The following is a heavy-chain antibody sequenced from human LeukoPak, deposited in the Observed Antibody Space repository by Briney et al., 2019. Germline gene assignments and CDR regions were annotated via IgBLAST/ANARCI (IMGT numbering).Heavy chain of an antibody. V-gene: IGHV4-59*01. CDR2: IYYSGST. J-gene: IGHJ3*02. Sequence: SETLSLTCTVSGGSISSYYWSWIRRPPGKGLEWIGYIYYSGSTNYNPSLKSRVTISVDTSKNQFSLKLSSVTAADTAVYYCARDNYDFWSGYPDAFDIWGQGTMVTVSS. CDR3: ARDNYDFWSGYPDAFDI. CDR1: GGSISSYY. D-gene: IGHD3-3*01.